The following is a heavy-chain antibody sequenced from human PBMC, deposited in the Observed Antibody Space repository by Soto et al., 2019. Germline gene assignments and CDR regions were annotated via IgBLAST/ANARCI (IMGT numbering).Heavy chain of an antibody. CDR3: ARDGDYYDSSGYPGY. CDR1: GFTFSDYY. Sequence: GGSLRLSCAASGFTFSDYYMSWIRQAPGKGLEWVSYISSSSSYTNYADSVKGRFTISRDNAKNSLYLQMNSLRAEDTAVYYCARDGDYYDSSGYPGYWGQGTLVTVSS. J-gene: IGHJ4*02. V-gene: IGHV3-11*06. CDR2: ISSSSSYT. D-gene: IGHD3-22*01.